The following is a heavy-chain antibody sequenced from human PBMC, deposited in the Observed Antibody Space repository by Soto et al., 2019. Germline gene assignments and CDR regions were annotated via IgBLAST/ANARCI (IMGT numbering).Heavy chain of an antibody. Sequence: QPGGSLRLSXAASGFTFSSYEMNWVRQAPGKGLEWVSYISSSGSTIYYADSVKGRFTISRDNAKNSLYLQMNSLRAGDTAVYYCARESSGSGIDYWGQGTLVTVS. J-gene: IGHJ4*02. V-gene: IGHV3-48*03. CDR2: ISSSGSTI. D-gene: IGHD3-10*01. CDR3: ARESSGSGIDY. CDR1: GFTFSSYE.